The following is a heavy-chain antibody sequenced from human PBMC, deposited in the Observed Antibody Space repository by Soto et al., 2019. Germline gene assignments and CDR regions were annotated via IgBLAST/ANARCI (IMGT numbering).Heavy chain of an antibody. CDR3: VTGPYCSSTSCPLHPYYFDY. J-gene: IGHJ4*02. V-gene: IGHV1-8*01. CDR1: GYTFTSYD. CDR2: MNPNSGNT. D-gene: IGHD2-2*01. Sequence: QVQLVQSGAEVKKPGASVKVSCKASGYTFTSYDINWVRQATGQGLEWMGWMNPNSGNTGYAQKFQGRVTMTRNTSISTAYMELSSLRSEDTAVYYCVTGPYCSSTSCPLHPYYFDYWGQGTLVTVSS.